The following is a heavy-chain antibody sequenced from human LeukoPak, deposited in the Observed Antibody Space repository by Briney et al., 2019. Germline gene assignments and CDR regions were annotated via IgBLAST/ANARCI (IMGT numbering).Heavy chain of an antibody. CDR1: GFTFSSYW. J-gene: IGHJ4*02. Sequence: GGSLRLSCAASGFTFSSYWMSWVRQAPGKGLEWVANIKQDGSEKYYVDSVKGRFTISRDNAKNSLYLQMNSLRAEDTAVYYCARDTPYYDSSGYLNHWGQGTLVTVSS. V-gene: IGHV3-7*01. CDR3: ARDTPYYDSSGYLNH. CDR2: IKQDGSEK. D-gene: IGHD3-22*01.